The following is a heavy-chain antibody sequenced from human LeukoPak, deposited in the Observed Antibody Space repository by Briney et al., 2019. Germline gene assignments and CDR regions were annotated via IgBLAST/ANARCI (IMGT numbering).Heavy chain of an antibody. J-gene: IGHJ4*02. Sequence: SVKVSCKASGGTFSSYAISLVRQAPGQGLEWMGRIIPILGIANYAQKFQGRVTITADKSTSTAYMELSSLRSEDTAMYECAPSEFDNADYFADWGQPTLVTVSS. CDR1: GGTFSSYA. CDR3: APSEFDNADYFAD. D-gene: IGHD4-17*01. CDR2: IIPILGIA. V-gene: IGHV1-69*04.